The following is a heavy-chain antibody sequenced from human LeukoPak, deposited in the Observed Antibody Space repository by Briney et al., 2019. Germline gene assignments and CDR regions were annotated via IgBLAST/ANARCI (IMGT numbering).Heavy chain of an antibody. CDR2: IYYSGST. Sequence: SETLSLTCAVYGGSFSGYYWNWIRQPPGKGLEWIGYIYYSGSTNYNPSLKSRVTISVDTSKNQFSLKLSSVAAADTAVYYCARGRGGTYSSGWYYYFDYWGQGTLVTVSS. CDR1: GGSFSGYY. CDR3: ARGRGGTYSSGWYYYFDY. V-gene: IGHV4-59*01. J-gene: IGHJ4*02. D-gene: IGHD6-19*01.